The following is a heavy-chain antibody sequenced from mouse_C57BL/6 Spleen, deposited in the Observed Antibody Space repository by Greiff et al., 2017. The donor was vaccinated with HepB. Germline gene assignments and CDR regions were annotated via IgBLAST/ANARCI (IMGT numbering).Heavy chain of an antibody. V-gene: IGHV3-6*01. D-gene: IGHD2-5*01. J-gene: IGHJ2*01. Sequence: EVQLQESGPGLVKPSQSLSLTCSVTGYSITSGYYWNWIRQFPGNKLEWMGYISYDGSNNYNPSLKNRISITRDTSKNQFFLKLNSVTTEDTATYYCAGRDSNDYWGQGTTLTVSS. CDR2: ISYDGSN. CDR3: AGRDSNDY. CDR1: GYSITSGYY.